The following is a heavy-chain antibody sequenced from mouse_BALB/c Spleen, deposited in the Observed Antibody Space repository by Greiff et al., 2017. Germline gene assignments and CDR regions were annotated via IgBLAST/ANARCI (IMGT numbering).Heavy chain of an antibody. J-gene: IGHJ1*01. CDR2: ISDGGSYT. D-gene: IGHD4-1*01. CDR1: GFTFSDYY. Sequence: EVKLVESGGGLVKPGGSLKLSCAASGFTFSDYYMYWVRQTPEKRLEWVATISDGGSYTYYPDSVKGRFTISRDNAKNNLYLQMSSLKSEDTAMYYCARDRVGRGYFDVWGAGTTVTVSS. CDR3: ARDRVGRGYFDV. V-gene: IGHV5-4*02.